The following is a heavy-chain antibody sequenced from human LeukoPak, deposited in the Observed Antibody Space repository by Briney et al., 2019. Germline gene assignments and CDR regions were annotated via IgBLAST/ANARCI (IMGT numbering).Heavy chain of an antibody. CDR2: VNPNSGGT. CDR1: GYTFTAYH. D-gene: IGHD3-16*02. Sequence: GASVKVSCKASGYTFTAYHIHWVRQAPGQGLEWLAWVNPNSGGTNWAQKFQGRVTMTRDTSISTAYMELSRLTSDDTAVYYCARRYRRWGSNYYYYYMDVWGEGTTVTVSS. CDR3: ARRYRRWGSNYYYYYMDV. J-gene: IGHJ6*03. V-gene: IGHV1-2*02.